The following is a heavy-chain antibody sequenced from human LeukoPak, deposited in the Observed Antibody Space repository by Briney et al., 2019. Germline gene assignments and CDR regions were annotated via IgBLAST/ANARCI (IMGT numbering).Heavy chain of an antibody. CDR2: IYTSGST. Sequence: PSETLSLTCTVSGGSISSGSYYWSWIRQPAGKGPEWIGRIYTSGSTNYNPSLKSRVTISVDTSKNQFSLKLSSVTAADTAVYYCARFGAAIDWFDPWGQGTLVTVSS. CDR3: ARFGAAIDWFDP. D-gene: IGHD6-25*01. CDR1: GGSISSGSYY. J-gene: IGHJ5*02. V-gene: IGHV4-61*02.